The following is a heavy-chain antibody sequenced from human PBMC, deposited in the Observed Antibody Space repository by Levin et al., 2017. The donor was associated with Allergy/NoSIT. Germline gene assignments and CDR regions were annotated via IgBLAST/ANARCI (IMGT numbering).Heavy chain of an antibody. V-gene: IGHV3-15*01. CDR3: TAHFYSGY. CDR1: GFTFSNAW. Sequence: GESLKISCAASGFTFSNAWMNWVRQAPGKGLEWVGRIKSKTDGETTDYAAPVKGRFTISRDDSKNTLYLQMNSLNTEDTAVYYCTAHFYSGYWGQGTLVTVSS. J-gene: IGHJ4*02. CDR2: IKSKTDGETT.